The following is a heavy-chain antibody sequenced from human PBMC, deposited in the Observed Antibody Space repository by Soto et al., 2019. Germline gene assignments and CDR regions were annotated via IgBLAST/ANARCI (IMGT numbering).Heavy chain of an antibody. V-gene: IGHV4-31*03. CDR2: IYYSGST. CDR1: GGSISSGGYY. J-gene: IGHJ6*02. D-gene: IGHD6-19*01. Sequence: QVQLQESGPGLVKPSQTLSLTCTVSGGSISSGGYYWSWIRQHPGKGLEWIGYIYYSGSTYYNPSLTSRVTISVDTSKNQFSLKLSSVTAADTAVYYCARDLSRAVAGTDYGMDVWGQGTTVTVSS. CDR3: ARDLSRAVAGTDYGMDV.